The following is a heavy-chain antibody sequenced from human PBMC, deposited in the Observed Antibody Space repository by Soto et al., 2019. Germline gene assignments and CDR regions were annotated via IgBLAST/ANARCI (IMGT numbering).Heavy chain of an antibody. D-gene: IGHD2-15*01. Sequence: SVKVSCKASGGTFSSYAISWVRQAPGQGLEWMGGIIPIFGTANYAQKFQGRVTITADESTSTAYMELSSLRSEDTAVYYCARVSRGGRCYACTLRYWGQGTLATVSP. CDR3: ARVSRGGRCYACTLRY. CDR1: GGTFSSYA. V-gene: IGHV1-69*13. CDR2: IIPIFGTA. J-gene: IGHJ4*02.